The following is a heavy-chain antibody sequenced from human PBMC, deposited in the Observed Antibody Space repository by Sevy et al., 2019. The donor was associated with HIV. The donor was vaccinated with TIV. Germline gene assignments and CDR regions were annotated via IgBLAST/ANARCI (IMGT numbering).Heavy chain of an antibody. V-gene: IGHV4-4*07. CDR3: ARDGKYYDFWSGYQAENWFDP. Sequence: SETLSLTCTVSGGSISSYYWSWIRQPAGKGLEWIGRIYTSGSTNYNPSLKSRFTMSVDTSKNQFSLKLSSVTAADTAVYYCARDGKYYDFWSGYQAENWFDPWGQGTLVTVSS. CDR2: IYTSGST. D-gene: IGHD3-3*01. CDR1: GGSISSYY. J-gene: IGHJ5*02.